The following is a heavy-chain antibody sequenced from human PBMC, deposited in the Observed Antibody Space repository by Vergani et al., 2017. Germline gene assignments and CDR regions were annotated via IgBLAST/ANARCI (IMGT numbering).Heavy chain of an antibody. CDR3: AATLTYYYGSGSCRY. J-gene: IGHJ4*02. CDR1: GGTFSSYA. CDR2: IIPIFGTA. Sequence: QVQLVQSGAEVKKPGSSVKVSCKASGGTFSSYAISWVRQAPGQGLEWMGGIIPIFGTAHYAQKFQGRVTITADESTSTAYMELSSLRSEDTAVCYCAATLTYYYGSGSCRYWGQGTLVTVSS. V-gene: IGHV1-69*13. D-gene: IGHD3-10*01.